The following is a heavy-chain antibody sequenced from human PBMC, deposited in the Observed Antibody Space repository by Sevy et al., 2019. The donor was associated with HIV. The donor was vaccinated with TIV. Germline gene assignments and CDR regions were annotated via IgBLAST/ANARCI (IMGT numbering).Heavy chain of an antibody. CDR1: GFTFTSYG. D-gene: IGHD3-9*01. Sequence: GGSLRLSCAASGFTFTSYGMHWVRQAPGKGLEWVAFIRYDGSNKYYADSVKGRFTISRDNSKNTLYLQMNSLRAEDTAVYYCAKDHSPGFSKFLTRYVYWGQGTLVTVSS. CDR3: AKDHSPGFSKFLTRYVY. CDR2: IRYDGSNK. V-gene: IGHV3-30*02. J-gene: IGHJ4*02.